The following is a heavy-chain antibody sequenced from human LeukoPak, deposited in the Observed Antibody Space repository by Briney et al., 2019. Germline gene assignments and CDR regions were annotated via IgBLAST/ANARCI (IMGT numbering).Heavy chain of an antibody. D-gene: IGHD5-18*01. Sequence: SXKVSCKASGGTFSSYAISWVRQAPGQGLEWMGGIIPIFGTANYAQKFQGRVTITADESTSTAYMELSSLRSEDTAVYYCASLDTAMPLDAFDIWGQGTMVTVSS. CDR1: GGTFSSYA. V-gene: IGHV1-69*01. CDR2: IIPIFGTA. J-gene: IGHJ3*02. CDR3: ASLDTAMPLDAFDI.